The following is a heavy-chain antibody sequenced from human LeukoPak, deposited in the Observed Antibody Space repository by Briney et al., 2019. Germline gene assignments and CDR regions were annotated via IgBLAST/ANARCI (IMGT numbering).Heavy chain of an antibody. Sequence: PGGSLRLSCAASGFTFSSYAVSWVRQTPGKGLEWVSSISYSGGSTHYADSVKVRFTISRDNSKNTLYLQMNSLRAEDTAVYYCVKSGSGSYYNPDFDYWGQGTLVTVSS. D-gene: IGHD3-10*01. CDR1: GFTFSSYA. J-gene: IGHJ4*02. V-gene: IGHV3-23*01. CDR2: ISYSGGST. CDR3: VKSGSGSYYNPDFDY.